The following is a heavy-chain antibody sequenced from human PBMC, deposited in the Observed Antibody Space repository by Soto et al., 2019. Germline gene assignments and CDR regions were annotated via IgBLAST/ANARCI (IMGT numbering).Heavy chain of an antibody. CDR3: ARGVYDSNGYSYP. CDR2: RSSSGNTI. CDR1: GCSFNSYE. V-gene: IGHV3-48*03. D-gene: IGHD3-22*01. Sequence: GSLRLSWAASGCSFNSYEMKWLRQAPGKGLEWISYRSSSGNTIYYADSVKGRFTISRDNAKTSLFLQMNSLRAEDPAVSYCARGVYDSNGYSYPWGQGTLVTVSS. J-gene: IGHJ5*02.